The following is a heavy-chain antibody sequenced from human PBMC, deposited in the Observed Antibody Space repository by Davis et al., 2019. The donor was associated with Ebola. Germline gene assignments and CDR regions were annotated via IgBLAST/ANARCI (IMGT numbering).Heavy chain of an antibody. J-gene: IGHJ2*01. CDR1: GGSISSHY. Sequence: PSETLSLTCTVSGGSISSHYWSWIRQPPGKGLEWIGYIYYSGSTNYNPSLKSRVTISVDTSKNQFSLKLSSVTAADTAVYYCARDLAGVSNWYFDLWGRGTLVTVSS. D-gene: IGHD2-8*01. V-gene: IGHV4-59*11. CDR3: ARDLAGVSNWYFDL. CDR2: IYYSGST.